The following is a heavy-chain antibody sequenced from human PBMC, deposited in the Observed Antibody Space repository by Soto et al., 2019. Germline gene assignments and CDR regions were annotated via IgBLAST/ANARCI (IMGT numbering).Heavy chain of an antibody. D-gene: IGHD6-13*01. CDR1: GYIFTNYY. CDR3: ARELAAAAY. J-gene: IGHJ4*02. Sequence: QVQLVQSGAEVKKPGASVKVSCKASGYIFTNYYIHWVRQAPGQGLEWMAIINPLPTSGSTNYAQKFQGRVTVTRDTSTSTVYRELSSLRSDDTAVYYRARELAAAAYWGQGTLVTVSS. V-gene: IGHV1-46*01. CDR2: INPLPTSGST.